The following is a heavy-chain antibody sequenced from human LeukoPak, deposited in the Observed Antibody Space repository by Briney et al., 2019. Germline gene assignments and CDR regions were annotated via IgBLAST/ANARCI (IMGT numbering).Heavy chain of an antibody. V-gene: IGHV1-24*01. CDR3: ATNLGYYDSSGYRY. CDR2: FDPEDGET. Sequence: ASVKVSCKVSGYTLTELSMHWVRQAPGKGLEWMGGFDPEDGETIYAQKLQGRVTMTTDTSTSTAYMELRSLRSDDTAVYYCATNLGYYDSSGYRYWGQGTLVTVSS. J-gene: IGHJ4*02. D-gene: IGHD3-22*01. CDR1: GYTLTELS.